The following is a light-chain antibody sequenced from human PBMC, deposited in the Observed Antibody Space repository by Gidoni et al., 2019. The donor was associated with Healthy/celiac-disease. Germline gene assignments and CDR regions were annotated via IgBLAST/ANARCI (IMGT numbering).Light chain of an antibody. Sequence: DDVMTESPVSLPVTLGQLAPIYCRSSHSLGYSDGNTYLNWFQQSPGQSPRRLIYKVSNRDSGVPDRFSGSGSGTDFTLKISRVEAEDVGVYYCMQSTHWPPTFGPGTKVDIK. CDR1: HSLGYSDGNTY. CDR3: MQSTHWPPT. V-gene: IGKV2-30*01. CDR2: KVS. J-gene: IGKJ3*01.